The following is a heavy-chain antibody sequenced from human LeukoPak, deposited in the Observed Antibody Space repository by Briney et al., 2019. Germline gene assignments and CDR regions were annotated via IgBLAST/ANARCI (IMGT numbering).Heavy chain of an antibody. CDR2: IYSDGST. J-gene: IGHJ4*02. CDR1: GFTVSTNY. Sequence: GGSLRLSCAASGFTVSTNYMSWVRQAPGKGLEWVSVIYSDGSTYYADSVKGRFTISRDNSINTLYLKMNSLRAEDTAVYYCARRDYDSSGYYYWGQGTLVTVSS. V-gene: IGHV3-53*01. CDR3: ARRDYDSSGYYY. D-gene: IGHD3-22*01.